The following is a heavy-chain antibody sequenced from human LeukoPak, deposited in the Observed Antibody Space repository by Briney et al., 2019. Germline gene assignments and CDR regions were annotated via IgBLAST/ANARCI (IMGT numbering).Heavy chain of an antibody. Sequence: GGSLRLSCVASGFTFDDSDLSWVRQVPGKGLEWVCGLNWNGDKTGYADSVKGRFIISRDNAKNSLYLQMNSLRAEDTALYYCTRDAFGGVIAPYFHDWGQGTRVTVSS. D-gene: IGHD3-16*02. V-gene: IGHV3-20*04. J-gene: IGHJ4*02. CDR3: TRDAFGGVIAPYFHD. CDR2: LNWNGDKT. CDR1: GFTFDDSD.